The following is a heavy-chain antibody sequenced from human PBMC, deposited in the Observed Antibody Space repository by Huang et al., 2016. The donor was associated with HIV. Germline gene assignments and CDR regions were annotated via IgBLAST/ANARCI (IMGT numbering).Heavy chain of an antibody. CDR1: GGPLSGHY. V-gene: IGHV4-34*01. CDR2: VNHRGSD. D-gene: IGHD3-16*01. CDR3: ARSLMGEDPFDI. J-gene: IGHJ3*02. Sequence: QVRLHQWGTGLVRPSETLSLTCAVYGGPLSGHYWSWVRLPPGGSLEWIGEVNHRGSDKYNPSLKSRLAMSIDTSKKQFSLKLGSVTAADTALYYCARSLMGEDPFDIWGQGTLVTVSS.